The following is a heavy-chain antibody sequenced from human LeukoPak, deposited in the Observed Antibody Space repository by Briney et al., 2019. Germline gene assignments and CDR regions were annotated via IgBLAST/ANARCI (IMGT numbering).Heavy chain of an antibody. CDR2: INPNSGGT. J-gene: IGHJ6*03. D-gene: IGHD2-2*01. Sequence: GASVKVSCKASGYTFTGYYMHWVRQAPGQGLEWMGWINPNSGGTNYAQKFQGRVTMTTDTSTSTAYMELRSLRSDDTAVYYCARGPHQLLSPYYYYYYMDVWGKGTTVTVSS. CDR1: GYTFTGYY. V-gene: IGHV1-2*02. CDR3: ARGPHQLLSPYYYYYYMDV.